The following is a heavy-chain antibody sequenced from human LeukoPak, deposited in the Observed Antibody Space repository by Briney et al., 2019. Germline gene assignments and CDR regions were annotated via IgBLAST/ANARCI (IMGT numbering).Heavy chain of an antibody. CDR2: IDPSDSYT. CDR1: GYSFTSYW. CDR3: ARHAPNYYDSSGYYYGYFQH. Sequence: RGESLKISCKGSGYSFTSYWISWVRQMPGKGLEWIGRIDPSDSYTNYSPSFQGHVTISADKSISTAYLQWSSLKASDTAMYYCARHAPNYYDSSGYYYGYFQHWGQGTLVTVSS. J-gene: IGHJ1*01. D-gene: IGHD3-22*01. V-gene: IGHV5-10-1*01.